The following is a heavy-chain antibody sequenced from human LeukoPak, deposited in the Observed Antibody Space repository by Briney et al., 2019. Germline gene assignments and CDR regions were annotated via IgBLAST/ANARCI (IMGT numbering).Heavy chain of an antibody. D-gene: IGHD2-2*01. CDR1: GYTFSTYW. CDR3: ARGGPQRLPAAVFDY. J-gene: IGHJ4*02. Sequence: GESLKISCKGSGYTFSTYWIGWVRQMPGKGLERMGIIYPGDSDTRYSPSFQGQVTISADKSMSTAYLQWSSLKASDTAMYYCARGGPQRLPAAVFDYWGQGTLVTVSS. CDR2: IYPGDSDT. V-gene: IGHV5-51*01.